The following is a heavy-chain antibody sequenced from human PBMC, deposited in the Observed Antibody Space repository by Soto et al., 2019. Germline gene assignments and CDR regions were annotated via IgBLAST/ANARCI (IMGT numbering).Heavy chain of an antibody. CDR1: GYTFTGYY. Sequence: GASVKVSCKASGYTFTGYYLHWVRQAPGQGLEWMGWINPNRGDTSYAQKFQGRVAMTRNMSTSTVYLELSSLKSGDTAVFYCARAAHFWGQGSLVTVSS. D-gene: IGHD3-3*02. CDR2: INPNRGDT. V-gene: IGHV1-2*02. CDR3: ARAAHF. J-gene: IGHJ4*02.